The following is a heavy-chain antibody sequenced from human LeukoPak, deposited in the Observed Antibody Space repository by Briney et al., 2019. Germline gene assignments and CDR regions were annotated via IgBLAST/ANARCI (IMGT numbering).Heavy chain of an antibody. CDR1: GYTFTGYY. CDR2: INPNSGGT. V-gene: IGHV1-2*02. D-gene: IGHD1-1*01. Sequence: ASVKVSCKASGYTFTGYYMHWVQQAPGQGLEWMGWINPNSGGTNYAQKFQGRVTMTRDTSISTAYMELSRLRSDDTAVFYCARDLGRNGGGPKTGDFWGQGTLLTVSS. J-gene: IGHJ4*02. CDR3: ARDLGRNGGGPKTGDF.